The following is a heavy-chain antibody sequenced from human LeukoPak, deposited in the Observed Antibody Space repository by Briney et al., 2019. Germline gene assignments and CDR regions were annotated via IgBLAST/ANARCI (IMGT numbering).Heavy chain of an antibody. Sequence: PSETLSLTCTVSGGSISSYYWGWIRQPPGMGLDWIGSISYSGSTYYNSSLKSRVTISVDTSKNQFSLKLSSVTAADTAVYYCARHTPYSSGWYFDYWGQGTLVTVSS. J-gene: IGHJ4*02. V-gene: IGHV4-39*01. D-gene: IGHD6-19*01. CDR1: GGSISSYY. CDR2: ISYSGST. CDR3: ARHTPYSSGWYFDY.